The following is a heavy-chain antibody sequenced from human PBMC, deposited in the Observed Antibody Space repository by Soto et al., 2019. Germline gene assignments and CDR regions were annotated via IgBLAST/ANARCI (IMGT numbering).Heavy chain of an antibody. J-gene: IGHJ3*02. V-gene: IGHV3-13*01. D-gene: IGHD3-10*01. Sequence: EVQLVESGGGLVQPGGSLRLSCAASGFTFSSYDMHWVRQATGKGLEWVSAIGTAGDTYYPGSVKGRFTISRENATNSLYLQMNSLRAEDTAVYYCARGGTMVRGVIGAFDIWGQGTMVTVSS. CDR2: IGTAGDT. CDR3: ARGGTMVRGVIGAFDI. CDR1: GFTFSSYD.